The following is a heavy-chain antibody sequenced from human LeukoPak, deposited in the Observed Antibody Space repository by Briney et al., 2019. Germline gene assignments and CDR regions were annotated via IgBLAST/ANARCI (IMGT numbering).Heavy chain of an antibody. CDR2: ISPNGGGT. CDR3: ARDLMVGAADGDF. D-gene: IGHD2-15*01. V-gene: IGHV1-2*02. J-gene: IGHJ4*02. Sequence: ASVKVSCKASGYTFAGYYMHWVRQAPGQGLEWMGWISPNGGGTNYAQKFQGRVTMTRDTSISTDYMELSRLRSDDTAVYYCARDLMVGAADGDFWGQGTLVTVSS. CDR1: GYTFAGYY.